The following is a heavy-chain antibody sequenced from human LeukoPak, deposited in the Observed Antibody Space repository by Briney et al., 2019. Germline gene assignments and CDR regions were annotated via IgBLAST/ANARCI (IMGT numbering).Heavy chain of an antibody. J-gene: IGHJ6*02. Sequence: PSETLSLTCAVYGGSFSGYYWSWIRQPPGKGLEWIGEINHSGSTNYNPSLKSRVTISVDTSKNQFSLKLSSVTAADTAVYYCAGYCSSTSCYTGPDYYYYGMDVWGQGTTVTVSS. CDR3: AGYCSSTSCYTGPDYYYYGMDV. V-gene: IGHV4-34*01. CDR1: GGSFSGYY. D-gene: IGHD2-2*02. CDR2: INHSGST.